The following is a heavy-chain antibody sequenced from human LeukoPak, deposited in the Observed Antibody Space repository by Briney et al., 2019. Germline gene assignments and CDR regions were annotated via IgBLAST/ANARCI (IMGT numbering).Heavy chain of an antibody. Sequence: PGGSLRLSCAASGFTFSSYAMSWVRQAPGKGLEWVSAISGSGGSTYYADSVKGRFTISRDNSKNTLYLQMNSLRAEDTAVYYCAKDRRLVGANYYFDYWGQGTLVTVSS. D-gene: IGHD1-26*01. CDR1: GFTFSSYA. J-gene: IGHJ4*02. CDR3: AKDRRLVGANYYFDY. CDR2: ISGSGGST. V-gene: IGHV3-23*01.